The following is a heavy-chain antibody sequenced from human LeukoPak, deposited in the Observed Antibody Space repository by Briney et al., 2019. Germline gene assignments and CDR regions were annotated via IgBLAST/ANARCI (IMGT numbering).Heavy chain of an antibody. Sequence: PGGSLRLSCAASGFTFSSYAMSWVRQAPGKGLEWVSAISGGGGSTYYADSVKGRFTISRDNSKNTLYLQMNSLRAEDTAVYYCVSGIAVAGTGYWGQGTLVTVSS. J-gene: IGHJ4*02. D-gene: IGHD6-19*01. CDR2: ISGGGGST. CDR1: GFTFSSYA. CDR3: VSGIAVAGTGY. V-gene: IGHV3-23*01.